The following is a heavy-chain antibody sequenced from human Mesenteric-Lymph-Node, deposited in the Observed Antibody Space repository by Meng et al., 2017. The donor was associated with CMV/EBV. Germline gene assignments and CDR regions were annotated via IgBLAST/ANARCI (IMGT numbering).Heavy chain of an antibody. CDR3: AREDQLGVIAGVDAFDI. Sequence: GESLKISCAASGFTFSSYWMSWVRQAPGKGLEWVANIKQDGSENYYVDSVKGRFTISRDNAKNSLYLQMNSLRAEDTAVYYCAREDQLGVIAGVDAFDIWGQGTMVTVSS. J-gene: IGHJ3*02. CDR2: IKQDGSEN. V-gene: IGHV3-7*01. D-gene: IGHD2-2*01. CDR1: GFTFSSYW.